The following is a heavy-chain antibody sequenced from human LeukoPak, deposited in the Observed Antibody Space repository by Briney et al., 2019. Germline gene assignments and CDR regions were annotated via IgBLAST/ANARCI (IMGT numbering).Heavy chain of an antibody. V-gene: IGHV4-4*07. CDR1: VGSINNYY. CDR3: ARSGRQRWLQSRGIYYFDY. CDR2: IYSRGST. J-gene: IGHJ4*02. Sequence: SETLSLTCTVSVGSINNYYWSWIRQPAGKGLEWIGHIYSRGSTNYNPSLKSRVTISVDTSKNQFSLKLSSVTAADTAVYYCARSGRQRWLQSRGIYYFDYWGQGTLVTVSS. D-gene: IGHD5-24*01.